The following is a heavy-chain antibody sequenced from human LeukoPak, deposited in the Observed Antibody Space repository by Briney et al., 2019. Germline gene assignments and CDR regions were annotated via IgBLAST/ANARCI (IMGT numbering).Heavy chain of an antibody. V-gene: IGHV4-59*01. CDR2: IYYSGST. J-gene: IGHJ3*02. CDR1: DGSISSYY. Sequence: SETLSLTCSVSDGSISSYYWSWIRQPPVKGLEWIGYIYYSGSTNYNPSLESRVTISVDTSKNQFSLKLSSVTAADTAVYYCARGANYFDSSGYRNTFDIWGQGTMVTVSS. CDR3: ARGANYFDSSGYRNTFDI. D-gene: IGHD3-22*01.